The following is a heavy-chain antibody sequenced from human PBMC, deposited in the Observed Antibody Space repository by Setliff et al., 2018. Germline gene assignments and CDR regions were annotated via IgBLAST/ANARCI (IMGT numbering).Heavy chain of an antibody. CDR2: IYIGGSA. V-gene: IGHV4-38-2*02. Sequence: SETLSLTCTVSGYSISSGYIWGWIRQPPGKGLEWIGHIYIGGSANYNPSLKSRVTMSIETSKNQFSLKLNSVTAADMAVYYCAREQWLDPPGYYYMDVWAKGTTVTVSS. CDR3: AREQWLDPPGYYYMDV. D-gene: IGHD6-19*01. J-gene: IGHJ6*03. CDR1: GYSISSGY.